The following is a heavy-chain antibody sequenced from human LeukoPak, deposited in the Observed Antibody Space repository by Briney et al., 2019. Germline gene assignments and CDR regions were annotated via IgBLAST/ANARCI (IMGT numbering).Heavy chain of an antibody. D-gene: IGHD4-17*01. CDR1: GFTFSSYW. Sequence: TGGSLRLSCATSGFTFSSYWMHWVRQAPEKGLVWVSRINSDGSSTNYADSVKGRFTISRDNAKNTLYLQMNSLRAEDTALYYCARDGGEGYDYGDYGEGYFDYWGQGTLVTVSS. V-gene: IGHV3-74*01. CDR3: ARDGGEGYDYGDYGEGYFDY. CDR2: INSDGSST. J-gene: IGHJ4*02.